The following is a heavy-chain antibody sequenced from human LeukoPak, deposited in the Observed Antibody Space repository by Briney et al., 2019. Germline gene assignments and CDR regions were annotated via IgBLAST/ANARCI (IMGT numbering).Heavy chain of an antibody. J-gene: IGHJ4*02. CDR2: INHSGST. CDR1: GGSFSGYY. V-gene: IGHV4-34*01. CDR3: ARHGARYCSGGSCYAFFDY. D-gene: IGHD2-15*01. Sequence: PSETLSLTCAVYGGSFSGYYWSWIRQPPGKGLDWIGEINHSGSTNYNPSLKSRVTISVDTSKNQFSLKLSSVTAANTAVYYCARHGARYCSGGSCYAFFDYWGQGTLVTVSS.